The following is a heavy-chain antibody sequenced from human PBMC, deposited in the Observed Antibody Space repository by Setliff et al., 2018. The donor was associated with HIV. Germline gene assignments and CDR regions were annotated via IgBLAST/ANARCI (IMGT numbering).Heavy chain of an antibody. CDR3: ARLEKLDDISYFDY. J-gene: IGHJ4*02. CDR1: GGSISTYY. Sequence: SETLSLTCTVSGGSISTYYWSWIRQPPGKGLEWIGYISASGSSKYNPSLKSRITMSVDTSQNQVSLKLSSVTAADTAVYFCARLEKLDDISYFDYWGQGTLVTVSS. D-gene: IGHD3-3*02. V-gene: IGHV4-4*09. CDR2: ISASGSS.